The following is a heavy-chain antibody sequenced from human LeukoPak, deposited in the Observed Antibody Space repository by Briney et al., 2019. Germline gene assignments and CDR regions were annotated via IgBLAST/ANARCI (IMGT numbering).Heavy chain of an antibody. Sequence: SVKVSCKASGGTFSSYAISWVRQAPGQGLEWMGGIIPIFGTANYVQKFQGRVTMTRDTSTSTVYMELSSLRSDDTAVYYCARTAARRFDYWGQGTLVTVSS. D-gene: IGHD6-6*01. CDR3: ARTAARRFDY. CDR1: GGTFSSYA. V-gene: IGHV1-69*05. CDR2: IIPIFGTA. J-gene: IGHJ4*02.